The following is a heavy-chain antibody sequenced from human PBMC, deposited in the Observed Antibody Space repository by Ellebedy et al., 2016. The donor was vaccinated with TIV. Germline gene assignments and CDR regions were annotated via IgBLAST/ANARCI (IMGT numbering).Heavy chain of an antibody. J-gene: IGHJ4*02. Sequence: GESLKISCAASGFTFSSYGMHWVRQAPDKGLEWVAVIWFDGSHKYCVDSVKGRFPISRDNSKNTLYLQMNSLRAEDTAVYYCASYVDTAMVFDYWGQGTLVTVSS. CDR1: GFTFSSYG. V-gene: IGHV3-33*01. CDR3: ASYVDTAMVFDY. CDR2: IWFDGSHK. D-gene: IGHD5-18*01.